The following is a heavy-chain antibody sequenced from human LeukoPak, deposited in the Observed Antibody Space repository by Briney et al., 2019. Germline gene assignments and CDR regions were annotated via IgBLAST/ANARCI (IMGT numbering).Heavy chain of an antibody. CDR3: AREAPYYDILPGKKNSYWFDP. V-gene: IGHV3-48*03. CDR1: GFTFSSYE. J-gene: IGHJ5*02. CDR2: ISSGGRTI. D-gene: IGHD3-9*01. Sequence: GGSLLLSCAASGFTFSSYEMNWVRPARGGGLGGVSYISSGGRTIYDADSGKGRFTSSRYNAKNSLYLQMNTLRAENTAVYYCAREAPYYDILPGKKNSYWFDPWGQGTLVTVSS.